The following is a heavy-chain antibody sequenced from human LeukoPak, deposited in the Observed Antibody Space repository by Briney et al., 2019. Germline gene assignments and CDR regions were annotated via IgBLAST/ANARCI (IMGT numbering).Heavy chain of an antibody. V-gene: IGHV1-2*02. D-gene: IGHD3-10*01. J-gene: IGHJ6*03. CDR3: ARQELLYYYYYMDV. Sequence: GASVKVSCKASGYTFTGYYMHWVRQAPGQGLEWMGWINPNSGGTNYAQKFQGRVTMTRDTSISTAYMELSRLRSDDTAVYYCARQELLYYYYYMDVWGKGTTVTVSS. CDR2: INPNSGGT. CDR1: GYTFTGYY.